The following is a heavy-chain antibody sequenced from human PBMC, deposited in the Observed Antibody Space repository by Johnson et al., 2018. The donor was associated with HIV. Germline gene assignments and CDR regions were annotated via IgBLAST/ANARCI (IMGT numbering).Heavy chain of an antibody. J-gene: IGHJ3*02. Sequence: QVQLVESGGGVVQPGRSLRLSCAASGFTFSNYAMHWVRQAPGKGLEWVAVISYDGSNKYYADSVKGRFTSSRDNSKNTLYLQMNSLRAEDTAVYYCARDLSRYIAVATFDAFDIWGQGTMVTVSS. CDR3: ARDLSRYIAVATFDAFDI. CDR1: GFTFSNYA. CDR2: ISYDGSNK. D-gene: IGHD6-19*01. V-gene: IGHV3-30*04.